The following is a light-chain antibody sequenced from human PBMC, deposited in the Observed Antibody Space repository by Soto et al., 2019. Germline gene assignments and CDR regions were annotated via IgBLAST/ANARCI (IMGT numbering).Light chain of an antibody. CDR3: QQRSNWPPIT. CDR2: GAS. J-gene: IGKJ5*01. Sequence: EIVLTQSPATLSLSPGERATLSCRASQSVSSTYLAWYQQKPGQAPRLLIYGASNRATGIPARFSGSGSGTDFTLTISSLEPEDFAVYYCQQRSNWPPITFGQGTRLEI. CDR1: QSVSSTY. V-gene: IGKV3-11*01.